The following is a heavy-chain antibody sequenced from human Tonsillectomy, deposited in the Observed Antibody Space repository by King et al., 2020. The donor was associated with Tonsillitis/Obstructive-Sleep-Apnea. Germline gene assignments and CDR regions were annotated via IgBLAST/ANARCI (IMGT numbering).Heavy chain of an antibody. CDR1: GGSISSYY. V-gene: IGHV4-59*08. D-gene: IGHD6-19*01. Sequence: VQLQESGPGLVKPSETLSLTCTVSGGSISSYYWSWIRQPPGKGLEWIGYIYYSGSTNYNPSLKSRVTISVDTSKNQFSLKLSSVTAADTAFYYCARHGIYQYSSVHWFDPWGQGTLVTVSS. J-gene: IGHJ5*02. CDR3: ARHGIYQYSSVHWFDP. CDR2: IYYSGST.